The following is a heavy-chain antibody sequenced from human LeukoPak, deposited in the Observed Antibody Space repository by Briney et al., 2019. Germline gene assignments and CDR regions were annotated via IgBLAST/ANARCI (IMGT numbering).Heavy chain of an antibody. CDR3: ARVRRYCSSTSCYMNDYYYYYYMDV. D-gene: IGHD2-2*02. Sequence: GGSLRLSCAASGFTFDDYGMSWVRQAPGKGLEWVSGINWNGGSTGYADSVKGRFTISRDNAKNSLYLQMNSLRAEDTAVYYCARVRRYCSSTSCYMNDYYYYYYMDVWGKGTTVTISS. V-gene: IGHV3-20*04. CDR2: INWNGGST. CDR1: GFTFDDYG. J-gene: IGHJ6*03.